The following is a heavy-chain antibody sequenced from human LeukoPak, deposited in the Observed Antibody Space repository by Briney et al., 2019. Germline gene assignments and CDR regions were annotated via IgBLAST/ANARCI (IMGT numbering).Heavy chain of an antibody. D-gene: IGHD3-22*01. Sequence: SETLSLTCTVSGGSISSGGYYWSWIRQHPGKGLEWIGYIYYSGSTYYNPSLKSRVTISVDTSKNQFSLKLSSVTAADTAVYYCARAREITMIVVAPLGWFDPWGQGTLVTVSS. CDR1: GGSISSGGYY. J-gene: IGHJ5*02. CDR2: IYYSGST. CDR3: ARAREITMIVVAPLGWFDP. V-gene: IGHV4-31*03.